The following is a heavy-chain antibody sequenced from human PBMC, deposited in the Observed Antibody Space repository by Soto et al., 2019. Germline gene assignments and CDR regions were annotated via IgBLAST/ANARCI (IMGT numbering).Heavy chain of an antibody. CDR1: GGSISSSSYY. V-gene: IGHV4-39*01. CDR3: ARQYCSSTSCSVRKNYYYGMDV. D-gene: IGHD2-2*01. J-gene: IGHJ6*02. CDR2: IYYSGST. Sequence: QLQLQESGPGLVKPSETLSLTCTVSGGSISSSSYYWGWIRQPPGKGLEWIGSIYYSGSTYYNPSLKSRVTISVDTSKNQFSLMLSSVTAADTAVYYCARQYCSSTSCSVRKNYYYGMDVWGQGTTVTVSS.